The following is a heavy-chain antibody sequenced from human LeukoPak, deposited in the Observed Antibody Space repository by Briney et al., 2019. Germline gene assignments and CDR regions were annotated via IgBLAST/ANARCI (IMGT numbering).Heavy chain of an antibody. J-gene: IGHJ4*02. Sequence: GGSLRLSCSVSAFTFNTFDNFAMNWVRQAPGKGLEWISGLTWNSGSIDYADSVKGRFTISRDNAKNSLYLQMNSLRPEDTALYYCAKSSRLRWLLLGYCDSWGQGTLVTVSS. CDR3: AKSSRLRWLLLGYCDS. D-gene: IGHD5-24*01. CDR1: AFTFNTFDNFA. CDR2: LTWNSGSI. V-gene: IGHV3-9*01.